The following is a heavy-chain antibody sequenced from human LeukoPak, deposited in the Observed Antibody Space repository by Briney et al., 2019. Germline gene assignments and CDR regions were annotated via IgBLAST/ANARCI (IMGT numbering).Heavy chain of an antibody. D-gene: IGHD3-22*01. CDR2: IYTSGST. Sequence: SQTLSLTCTVSGGSISSGSYYWSWIRQPAGKGLEWIGRIYTSGSTNYNPSLKSRVTISVDTSKNQFSLKPSSVTALDTAVYYCAREYYYDSSGYYGAFDIWGQGTMVTVSS. J-gene: IGHJ3*02. CDR1: GGSISSGSYY. CDR3: AREYYYDSSGYYGAFDI. V-gene: IGHV4-61*02.